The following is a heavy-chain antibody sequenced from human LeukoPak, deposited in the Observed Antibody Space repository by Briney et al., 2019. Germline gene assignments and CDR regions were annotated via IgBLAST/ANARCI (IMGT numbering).Heavy chain of an antibody. CDR2: ISGNGGST. J-gene: IGHJ3*02. CDR1: GFTFTSYA. Sequence: PGGSLRLSCAASGFTFTSYALSWVRLAPGKGLEWVSTISGNGGSTYYADSVKGRFTISRDTSKNTLYLQMNNLRAEDTALYYGAKDRHGDYGLGALDIWGQGTMVTVSS. CDR3: AKDRHGDYGLGALDI. D-gene: IGHD4-17*01. V-gene: IGHV3-23*01.